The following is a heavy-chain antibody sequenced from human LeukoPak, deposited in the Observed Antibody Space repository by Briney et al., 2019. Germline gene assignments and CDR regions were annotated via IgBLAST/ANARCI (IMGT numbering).Heavy chain of an antibody. CDR1: AFTFSSYA. V-gene: IGHV3-23*01. D-gene: IGHD3-16*01. Sequence: GGSLRLSCAASAFTFSSYAMTWVRQAPGKGLEWVSSIIGSGSNTYYADSVKGRFTISRDNSKNTLYLQMNSLRAEDTAVYYCAKGVLRTGGDYWGQGTLVTVSS. CDR3: AKGVLRTGGDY. J-gene: IGHJ4*02. CDR2: IIGSGSNT.